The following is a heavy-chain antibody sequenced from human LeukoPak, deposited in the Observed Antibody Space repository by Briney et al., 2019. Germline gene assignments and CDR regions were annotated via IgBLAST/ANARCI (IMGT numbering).Heavy chain of an antibody. CDR3: ARGQRRLYAFDI. J-gene: IGHJ3*02. V-gene: IGHV3-23*01. D-gene: IGHD2-21*02. Sequence: PGGSLRLSCAASRFTFSSYVMGWVRQAPGKGLECVSAISGSGRSTYYADSVKGRFTISREDSKNTLYLQMNILRAEDTAVYYCARGQRRLYAFDIWGQGTMVTVSS. CDR1: RFTFSSYV. CDR2: ISGSGRST.